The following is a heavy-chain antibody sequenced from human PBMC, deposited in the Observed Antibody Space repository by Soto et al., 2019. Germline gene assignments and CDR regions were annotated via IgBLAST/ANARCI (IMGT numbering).Heavy chain of an antibody. Sequence: EVQLWESGGGLVQPGGSLRLSCAASGSTFSNFAMSWVRQAPGKGLEWVSGISNSGGSTYYGDSVKGRFSISRDNSKNTLYLQMNSLRAEDTAVYFCAKDPRYCSPTSCYYWGQGTLVTVSS. D-gene: IGHD2-2*01. V-gene: IGHV3-23*01. J-gene: IGHJ4*02. CDR2: ISNSGGST. CDR3: AKDPRYCSPTSCYY. CDR1: GSTFSNFA.